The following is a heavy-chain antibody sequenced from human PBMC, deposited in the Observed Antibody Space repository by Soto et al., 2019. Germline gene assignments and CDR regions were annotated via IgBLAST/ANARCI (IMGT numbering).Heavy chain of an antibody. J-gene: IGHJ6*02. V-gene: IGHV3-23*01. Sequence: PGGSLRLSCAASGFTFSSYAMSWVRQAPGKGLEWVSAISGSGGSTYYADSVKGRFTISRDNSKNTLYLQMNSLRAEDTAVYYCASSGFVVAAYYYYGMDVWGQGTTVTVSS. CDR1: GFTFSSYA. CDR2: ISGSGGST. CDR3: ASSGFVVAAYYYYGMDV. D-gene: IGHD2-15*01.